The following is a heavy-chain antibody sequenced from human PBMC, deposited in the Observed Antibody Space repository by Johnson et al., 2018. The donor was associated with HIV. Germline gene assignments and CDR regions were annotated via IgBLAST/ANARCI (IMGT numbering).Heavy chain of an antibody. J-gene: IGHJ3*02. Sequence: VQLVESGGGVVQPGRSLRLSCAASGFTSSSYAMHWVRQAPGKGLEWVALISYDGSNKYYADSVKGRFTISRDNSKNTLYLQMNSLRAEDTAVYYCATFGGGSFHAFDIWGQGTMVTVS. V-gene: IGHV3-30*04. D-gene: IGHD1-26*01. CDR2: ISYDGSNK. CDR3: ATFGGGSFHAFDI. CDR1: GFTSSSYA.